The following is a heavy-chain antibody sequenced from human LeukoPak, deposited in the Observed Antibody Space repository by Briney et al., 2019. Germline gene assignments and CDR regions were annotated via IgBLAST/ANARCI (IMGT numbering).Heavy chain of an antibody. CDR3: ARQVRAGKSYYYGMDV. J-gene: IGHJ6*02. CDR1: GGSISSGGYS. CDR2: IYHSGST. V-gene: IGHV4-30-2*01. Sequence: PSQTLSLTCAVSGGSISSGGYSWSWIRQPPGKGLEWIGYIYHSGSTYYNPSLKSRVTISVDRSKNQFSLKLSSVTAADTAVYYCARQVRAGKSYYYGMDVWGQGTTVTVSS. D-gene: IGHD3-10*01.